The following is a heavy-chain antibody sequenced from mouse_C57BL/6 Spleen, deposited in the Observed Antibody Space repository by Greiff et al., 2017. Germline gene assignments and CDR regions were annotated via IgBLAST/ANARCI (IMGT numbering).Heavy chain of an antibody. CDR3: ARWNYVSSYYYFDY. D-gene: IGHD1-1*01. CDR2: IDPSYSYT. J-gene: IGHJ2*01. Sequence: QVQLQQPGAELVMPGASVKLSCKASGYTFTSYWMHWVKQRPGQGLEWIGEIDPSYSYTNYNQKFKGKSPFTVDKSSSTAYMQLSSLTSEASAVYYCARWNYVSSYYYFDYWGQGTTLTVSS. V-gene: IGHV1-69*01. CDR1: GYTFTSYW.